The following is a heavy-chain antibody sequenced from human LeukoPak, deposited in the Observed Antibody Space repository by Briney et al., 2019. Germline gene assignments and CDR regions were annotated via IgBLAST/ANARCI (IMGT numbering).Heavy chain of an antibody. CDR2: IYPGDSDT. D-gene: IGHD4-17*01. J-gene: IGHJ4*02. CDR1: GYSFNNHW. V-gene: IGHV5-51*01. Sequence: GESLKISCKGSGYSFNNHWIGWVRQMPGKGLEWMGIIYPGDSDTRYSPSFQGQVTISVDKSISTAYLQWSSLKASDTAIYYCARPNDYGYYFDYWGQGTLVTVST. CDR3: ARPNDYGYYFDY.